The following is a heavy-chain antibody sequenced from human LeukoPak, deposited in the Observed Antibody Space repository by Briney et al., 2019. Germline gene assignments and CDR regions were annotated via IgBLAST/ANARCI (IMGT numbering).Heavy chain of an antibody. Sequence: GGSLRLSCVASGFTFSIYTMTWFRQAPGKGLEWVSSISGSGDTTYFADSVRGRFTLSRDNSRNTLFLQMDSLRVDDTAVYYCAKAKGGLWGQGTLATVSS. V-gene: IGHV3-23*01. D-gene: IGHD2-15*01. CDR1: GFTFSIYT. J-gene: IGHJ4*02. CDR2: ISGSGDTT. CDR3: AKAKGGL.